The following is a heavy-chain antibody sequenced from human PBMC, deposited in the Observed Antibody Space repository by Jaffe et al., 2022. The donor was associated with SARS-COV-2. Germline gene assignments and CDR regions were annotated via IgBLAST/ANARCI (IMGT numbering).Heavy chain of an antibody. D-gene: IGHD1-26*01. CDR3: ASVGSNEWDYYYGMDV. CDR2: INAGNGNT. CDR1: GYTFTSYA. J-gene: IGHJ6*02. Sequence: QVQLVQSGAEVKKPGASVKVSCKASGYTFTSYAMHWVRQAPGQRLEWMGWINAGNGNTKYSQKFQGRVTITRDTSASTAYMELSSLRSEDTAVYYCASVGSNEWDYYYGMDVWGQGTTVTVSS. V-gene: IGHV1-3*01.